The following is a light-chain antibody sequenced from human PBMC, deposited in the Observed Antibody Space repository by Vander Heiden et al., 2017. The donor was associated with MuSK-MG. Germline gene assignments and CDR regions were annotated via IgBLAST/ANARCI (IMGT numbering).Light chain of an antibody. CDR3: QQSDSNPIT. V-gene: IGKV1-39*01. Sequence: DIQMTQSPSSLSASIGDRVTITCRASQSISSYLNWYQQKPGRAPKLLIYAASSLQSGVPSRFSGSGSGTGFTLTISRLQPEDFATYYCQQSDSNPITFGHGTKVDSK. J-gene: IGKJ3*01. CDR2: AAS. CDR1: QSISSY.